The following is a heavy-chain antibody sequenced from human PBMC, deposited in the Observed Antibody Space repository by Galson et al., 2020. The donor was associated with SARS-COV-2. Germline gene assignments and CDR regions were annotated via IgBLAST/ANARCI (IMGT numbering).Heavy chain of an antibody. CDR1: GFTFDDYT. D-gene: IGHD3-10*01. V-gene: IGHV3-9*01. CDR3: AKDSGVVRGVII. J-gene: IGHJ4*02. Sequence: SLKISCAASGFTFDDYTMNWVRQAPGKGPEWVAGISWNGETTAYADSVSGRFTISRDNAKNYLFLHMNSLRVEDTAFYYCAKDSGVVRGVIIWGRGTLVTVSS. CDR2: ISWNGETT.